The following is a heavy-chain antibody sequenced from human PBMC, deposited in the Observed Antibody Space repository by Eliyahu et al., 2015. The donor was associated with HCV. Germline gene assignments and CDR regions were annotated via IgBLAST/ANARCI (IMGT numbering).Heavy chain of an antibody. CDR2: ISYDGSNK. V-gene: IGHV3-30*18. CDR1: GFTFSSYG. CDR3: AKAMWIQLWSHFDY. D-gene: IGHD5-18*01. Sequence: QVQLVESGGGVVQPGRSLRLSCAASGFTFSSYGMHWVRQAPGQGLEWVAVISYDGSNKYYADSVKGRFTISRDNSKNTLYLQMNSLRAEDTAVYYCAKAMWIQLWSHFDYWGQGTLVTVSS. J-gene: IGHJ4*02.